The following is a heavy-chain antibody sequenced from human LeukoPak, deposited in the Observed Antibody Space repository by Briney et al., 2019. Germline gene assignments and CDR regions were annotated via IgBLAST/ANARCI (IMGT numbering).Heavy chain of an antibody. J-gene: IGHJ6*03. CDR2: IIPIFSTA. CDR3: ARAGIAARGDNYYMDV. CDR1: GGTFSSYA. Sequence: SVKVSCKASGGTFSSYAISWVRQAPGQGLKWMGGIIPIFSTANYALKFQGRVTITTDESTSTAYMELSSLRSEDTAVYYCARAGIAARGDNYYMDVWGKGTTVTVSS. V-gene: IGHV1-69*05. D-gene: IGHD6-13*01.